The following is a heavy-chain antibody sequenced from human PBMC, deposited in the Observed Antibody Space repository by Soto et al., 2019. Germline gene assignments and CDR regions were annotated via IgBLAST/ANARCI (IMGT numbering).Heavy chain of an antibody. V-gene: IGHV4-39*02. CDR2: IYYSGNT. Sequence: SETLSLTCTVSGGSISSSSYYWGWIRQPPGKGLEWIGSIYYSGNTYYNPSLKSRVTISVDTAKNQFSLQLNSVTPEDTAVYYCAREAYYYDSSGYYYWGQGTLVTVSS. CDR1: GGSISSSSYY. D-gene: IGHD3-22*01. CDR3: AREAYYYDSSGYYY. J-gene: IGHJ4*02.